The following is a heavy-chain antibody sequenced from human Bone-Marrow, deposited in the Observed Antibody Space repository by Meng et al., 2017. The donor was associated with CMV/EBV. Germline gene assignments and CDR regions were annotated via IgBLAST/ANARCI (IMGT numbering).Heavy chain of an antibody. J-gene: IGHJ6*02. Sequence: GESLKISCAASGFTFSSYGMHWVRQAPGKGLEWVAFIRYDGSNKYYADSVKGRFTISRDNSKNTLYLQMNSLRAEDTAVYYCAKDKQSSLSYSYYGMDVWGQGTTVTVSS. V-gene: IGHV3-30*02. CDR2: IRYDGSNK. CDR3: AKDKQSSLSYSYYGMDV. D-gene: IGHD6-13*01. CDR1: GFTFSSYG.